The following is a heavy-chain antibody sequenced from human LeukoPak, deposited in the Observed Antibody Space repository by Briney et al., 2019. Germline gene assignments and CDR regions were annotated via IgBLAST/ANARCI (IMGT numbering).Heavy chain of an antibody. J-gene: IGHJ6*02. D-gene: IGHD2-2*01. CDR1: GYTLTELS. CDR3: ATRDLGYCSSTSCKGSFVYGMDV. CDR2: FDPEDGET. V-gene: IGHV1-24*01. Sequence: GASVTVSCKVSGYTLTELSMHWVRQAPGKGLEWMGGFDPEDGETIYAQKFQGRVTMTEDTSTDTAYMELSSLRSEDTAVYYCATRDLGYCSSTSCKGSFVYGMDVWGQGTAVTVSS.